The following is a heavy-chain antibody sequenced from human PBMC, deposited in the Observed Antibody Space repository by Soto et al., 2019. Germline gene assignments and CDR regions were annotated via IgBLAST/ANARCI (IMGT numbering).Heavy chain of an antibody. CDR3: ARRRAVLLRAVTDYGMDV. V-gene: IGHV5-51*01. D-gene: IGHD4-17*01. CDR1: GYSFTSYW. J-gene: IGHJ6*02. Sequence: GESLKISCKGSGYSFTSYWIGWVRQMPGKGLEWMGIIYPDDSDTRYSPSFQGQVTISVDKSINTAYLQWSSLKASDTAMYYCARRRAVLLRAVTDYGMDVWGQGTTVTVSS. CDR2: IYPDDSDT.